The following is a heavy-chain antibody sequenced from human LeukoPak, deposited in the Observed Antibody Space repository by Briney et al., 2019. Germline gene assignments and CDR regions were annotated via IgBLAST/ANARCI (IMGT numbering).Heavy chain of an antibody. Sequence: PGGSLRLSCTASGFTFGDYAMSWFRQAPGKGLEWVGFIRSKAYGGTTEYAASVKGRFTISRDDSKSIAYLQMNSLKTEDTAVYHCTRGGPVGATSLQHWGQGTLVTVSS. V-gene: IGHV3-49*03. D-gene: IGHD1-26*01. CDR1: GFTFGDYA. J-gene: IGHJ1*01. CDR3: TRGGPVGATSLQH. CDR2: IRSKAYGGTT.